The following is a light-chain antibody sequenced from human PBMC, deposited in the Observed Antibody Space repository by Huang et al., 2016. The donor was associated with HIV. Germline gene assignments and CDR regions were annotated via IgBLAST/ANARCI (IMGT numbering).Light chain of an antibody. CDR3: MQTTKPAT. J-gene: IGKJ1*01. V-gene: IGKV2D-29*02. Sequence: IVMTQTPLSLSVTPGQPASISCKSSQSLLHSDGTPYLFWFLQRPGQSPQLLISWVSNRFSGGPDRFSGAGSVIYFTLKISRVEAEDVGVDYCMQTTKPATFGQGTKVEIK. CDR2: WVS. CDR1: QSLLHSDGTPY.